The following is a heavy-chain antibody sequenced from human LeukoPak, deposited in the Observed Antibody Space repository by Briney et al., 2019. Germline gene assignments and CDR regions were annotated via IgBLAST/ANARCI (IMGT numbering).Heavy chain of an antibody. CDR2: INPNSGGT. Sequence: ASVKVSCKASGYTFTGYYMHWVRQAPGHGLEWMGWINPNSGGTNYAQKFQGRVTMTRDTSIRTAYMELSRLRSDDTAVYYCASTLSSGSYYNFDYWGEGTLVTVSS. D-gene: IGHD3-10*02. V-gene: IGHV1-2*02. J-gene: IGHJ4*02. CDR1: GYTFTGYY. CDR3: ASTLSSGSYYNFDY.